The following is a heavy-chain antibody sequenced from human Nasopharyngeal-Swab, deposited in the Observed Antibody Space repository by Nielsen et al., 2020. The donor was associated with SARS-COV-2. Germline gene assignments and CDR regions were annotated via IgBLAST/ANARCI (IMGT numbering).Heavy chain of an antibody. D-gene: IGHD4-17*01. CDR1: GFTFSSYA. J-gene: IGHJ6*02. CDR2: ISYDGSNK. Sequence: GGSLRLSCAASGFTFSSYAMHWVRQAPGKGLEWVAVISYDGSNKYYADSVKGRFTISRDNSKNTLYLQMNSLRAEDTAVYCCARSYYGAYYYGMDVWGQGTTVTVSS. CDR3: ARSYYGAYYYGMDV. V-gene: IGHV3-30-3*01.